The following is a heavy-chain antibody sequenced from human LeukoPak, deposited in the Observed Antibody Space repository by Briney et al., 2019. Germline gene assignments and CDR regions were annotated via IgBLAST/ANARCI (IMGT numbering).Heavy chain of an antibody. V-gene: IGHV3-30*04. J-gene: IGHJ5*02. CDR1: GFTFSSYA. Sequence: PGGSLRLSCAASGFTFSSYAMHWVRQAPGKGLEWVAVISYDGSNKYYADSVKGRFTIFRDNSKNTLYLQMNSLRAEDTAVYYCARGSGSGWSLGWFDPWGQGTLVTVSS. D-gene: IGHD6-19*01. CDR3: ARGSGSGWSLGWFDP. CDR2: ISYDGSNK.